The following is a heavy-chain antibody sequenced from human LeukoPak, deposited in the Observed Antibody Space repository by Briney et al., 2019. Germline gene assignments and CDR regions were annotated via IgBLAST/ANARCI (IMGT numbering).Heavy chain of an antibody. D-gene: IGHD2-15*01. CDR2: ISGSGGST. V-gene: IGHV3-43*02. CDR1: GFTFDDYA. CDR3: AKDRGYWSGGSCYYYYYGMDV. J-gene: IGHJ6*02. Sequence: PGGSLTLSCAASGFTFDDYAMHWVRQAPGKGLEGVSLISGSGGSTYYADSVKGRFTISRDNSKNSLYLQMNSLRTENTALYYCAKDRGYWSGGSCYYYYYGMDVWGQGTTVTVSS.